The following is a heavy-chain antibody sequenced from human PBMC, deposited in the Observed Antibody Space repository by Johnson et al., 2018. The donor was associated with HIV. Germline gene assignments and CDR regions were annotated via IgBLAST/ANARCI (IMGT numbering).Heavy chain of an antibody. CDR2: ISSSGRTI. CDR1: GFIFSDYY. V-gene: IGHV3-11*04. Sequence: QVQLVESVGDLVKPGGSLRLSCAASGFIFSDYYMTWIRQAPGKGLESISYISSSGRTIYYADSVKGRFTMSRDNAKKSLYLQMNSLRAEDTAVYYCAREEGTDILTRGDAFDIWGQGTMVTVSS. J-gene: IGHJ3*02. CDR3: AREEGTDILTRGDAFDI. D-gene: IGHD3-9*01.